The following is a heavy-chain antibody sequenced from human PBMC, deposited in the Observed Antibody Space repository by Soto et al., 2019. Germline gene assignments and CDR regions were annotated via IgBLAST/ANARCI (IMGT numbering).Heavy chain of an antibody. Sequence: TSETLSLTCTVSGGSISSYYWSWIRQPPGKGLEWIGYIYYSGSTNYNPSLKSRVTISVDTSKNQFSLKLSSVTAADTAVYYCARGQWLDEIDFDYWGQGTLVTSPQ. CDR2: IYYSGST. CDR3: ARGQWLDEIDFDY. CDR1: GGSISSYY. J-gene: IGHJ4*02. V-gene: IGHV4-59*01. D-gene: IGHD6-19*01.